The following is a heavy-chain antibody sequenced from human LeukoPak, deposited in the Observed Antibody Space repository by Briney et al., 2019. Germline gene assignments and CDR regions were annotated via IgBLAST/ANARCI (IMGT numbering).Heavy chain of an antibody. CDR1: GFTFSSYG. D-gene: IGHD5-18*01. CDR3: AKLLGYTAMVTDFDY. Sequence: TGGSLRLSCAASGFTFSSYGMHWVRQAPGKGLEWVAVIWYDGSNKYYADSVKGRFTISRDNSKNTLYLQMNSLRAEDTAVYYCAKLLGYTAMVTDFDYWGQGTLVTASS. J-gene: IGHJ4*02. CDR2: IWYDGSNK. V-gene: IGHV3-33*06.